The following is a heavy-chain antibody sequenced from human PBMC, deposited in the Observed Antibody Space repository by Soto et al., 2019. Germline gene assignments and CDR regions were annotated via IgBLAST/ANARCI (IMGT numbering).Heavy chain of an antibody. CDR1: GYTFINYG. J-gene: IGHJ4*02. CDR3: TREAYGSGTYYIFDY. V-gene: IGHV1-18*01. D-gene: IGHD3-10*01. Sequence: QVQLVQSGAEVKKPGASVKVSCKASGYTFINYGFSWVRQAPGQGLEWMGWISAYNGHTRYAQKLQGRVTMTTDTSTSTAYMELRSLRSDDTAIYYCTREAYGSGTYYIFDYWGQGTLVTVSS. CDR2: ISAYNGHT.